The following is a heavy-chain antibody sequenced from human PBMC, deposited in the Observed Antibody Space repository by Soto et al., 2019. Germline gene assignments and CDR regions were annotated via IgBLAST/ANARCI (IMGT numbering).Heavy chain of an antibody. Sequence: GGSLRLSCASSGFTFSSYAMSWVRQAPGKGLEWVSAISGSSGSTYYADSVKGRFTISRDNSKNTLYLQMNSLRAEDTAVYYCAKGGSVVVAATNYYYYGMDVWGQGTTVTVSS. V-gene: IGHV3-23*01. CDR1: GFTFSSYA. J-gene: IGHJ6*02. CDR2: ISGSSGST. CDR3: AKGGSVVVAATNYYYYGMDV. D-gene: IGHD2-15*01.